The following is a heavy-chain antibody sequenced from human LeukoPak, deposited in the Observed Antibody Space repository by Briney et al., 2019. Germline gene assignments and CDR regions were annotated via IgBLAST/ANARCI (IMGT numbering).Heavy chain of an antibody. CDR3: ARERYDFWSFDS. D-gene: IGHD3-3*01. J-gene: IGHJ4*02. CDR2: IYTTGST. CDR1: GGSFSTYY. V-gene: IGHV4-4*09. Sequence: SETLSLTCTVSGGSFSTYYWSWVRQPPGKGLGWIGYIYTTGSTSYNPSLKSRVTISVDTSKRQFSLRLSSVSAADTAVYYCARERYDFWSFDSWGQGALVTVSS.